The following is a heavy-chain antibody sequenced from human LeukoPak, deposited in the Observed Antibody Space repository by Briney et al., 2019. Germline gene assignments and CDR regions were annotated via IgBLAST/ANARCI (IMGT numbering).Heavy chain of an antibody. CDR3: ARRRTTVTFDYYYYMDV. J-gene: IGHJ6*03. CDR2: IYYSGST. D-gene: IGHD4-11*01. Sequence: SETLSLTCTVSGGSTSSYYWSWIRQPPGKGLEWIGYIYYSGSTNYNPSLKSRVTISVDTSKNQFSLKLSSVTAADTAVYYCARRRTTVTFDYYYYMDVWGKGTTVTVSS. CDR1: GGSTSSYY. V-gene: IGHV4-59*08.